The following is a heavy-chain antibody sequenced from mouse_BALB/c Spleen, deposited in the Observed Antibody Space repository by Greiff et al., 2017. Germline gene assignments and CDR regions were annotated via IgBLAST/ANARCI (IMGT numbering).Heavy chain of an antibody. CDR2: ISSGGSYT. CDR1: GFTFSSYG. CDR3: ALGFDY. V-gene: IGHV5-6*01. D-gene: IGHD4-1*01. J-gene: IGHJ2*01. Sequence: EVQLVESGGDLVKPGGSLKLSCAASGFTFSSYGMSWVRQTPDKRLEWVATISSGGSYTYYPDSVKGRFTISRDNAKNTLYLQMSSLKSEDTAMYYCALGFDYWGQGTTLTVSS.